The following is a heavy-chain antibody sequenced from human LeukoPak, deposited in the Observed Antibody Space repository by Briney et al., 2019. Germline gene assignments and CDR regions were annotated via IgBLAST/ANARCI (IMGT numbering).Heavy chain of an antibody. J-gene: IGHJ6*03. D-gene: IGHD3-10*01. CDR1: GGSISSYY. CDR3: ARGSSGSYYKYYYYMDV. V-gene: IGHV4-59*01. Sequence: SETLSLTCTVSGGSISSYYWSWIRQPPGKGLEWIGYIYYSGSTNYNPSLRSRITISVDTSKNQFSLKLSSVTAADTAVYYCARGSSGSYYKYYYYMDVWGKGTTVTISS. CDR2: IYYSGST.